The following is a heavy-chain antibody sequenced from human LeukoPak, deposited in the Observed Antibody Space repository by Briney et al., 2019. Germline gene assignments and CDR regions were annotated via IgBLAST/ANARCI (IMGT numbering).Heavy chain of an antibody. J-gene: IGHJ4*02. CDR2: ISSSSGYI. CDR1: GFTFSSYS. Sequence: GGSLRLSCAASGFTFSSYSMNWVRQAPGKGLEWVSSISSSSGYIYYADSVKGRFTISRDNAKNSLYLQINSLRAEDTAVYYCARVVWGWDTAMPTPFDYWGQGTLVTVSS. D-gene: IGHD5-18*01. V-gene: IGHV3-21*01. CDR3: ARVVWGWDTAMPTPFDY.